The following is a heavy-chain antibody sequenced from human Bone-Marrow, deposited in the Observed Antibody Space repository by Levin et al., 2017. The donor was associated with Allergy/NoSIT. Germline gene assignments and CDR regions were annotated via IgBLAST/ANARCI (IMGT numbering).Heavy chain of an antibody. CDR2: IYHSGST. Sequence: SLTCAVSGGSISSSNWWSWVRQPPGKGLEWIGEIYHSGSTNYNPSLKSRVTISVDKSKNQFSLKLSSVTAADTAVYYCARGGVVVPFHYYYGMDVWGQGTTVTVSS. D-gene: IGHD2-2*01. CDR1: GGSISSSNW. CDR3: ARGGVVVPFHYYYGMDV. J-gene: IGHJ6*02. V-gene: IGHV4-4*02.